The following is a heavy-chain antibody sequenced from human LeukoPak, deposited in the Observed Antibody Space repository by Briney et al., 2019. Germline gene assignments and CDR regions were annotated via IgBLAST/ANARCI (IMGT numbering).Heavy chain of an antibody. Sequence: ASETLSLTCTVSGGSISSYYWSWIRQPPGKGLEWIGETNQSGNTNYNPSLKSRVTMSVDTSKKQFSLKLSSVTAADTAVYYCARGMTTVPFLMYYYYGMDVWGQGTTVTVSS. CDR3: ARGMTTVPFLMYYYYGMDV. V-gene: IGHV4-34*01. CDR2: TNQSGNT. CDR1: GGSISSYY. D-gene: IGHD4-11*01. J-gene: IGHJ6*02.